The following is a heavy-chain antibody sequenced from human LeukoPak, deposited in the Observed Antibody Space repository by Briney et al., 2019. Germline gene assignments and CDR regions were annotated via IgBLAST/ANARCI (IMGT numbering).Heavy chain of an antibody. J-gene: IGHJ4*02. CDR3: AKDFGYDSSGSFFDY. V-gene: IGHV3-23*01. Sequence: HAGGSLRLSCAASGFTFSSYAMSWVRQAPGKGLEWVSAISGSGGSTYYADSVKGRFTIPRDNSKNTLYLQMNSLRAEDTAVYYCAKDFGYDSSGSFFDYWGQGTLVTVSS. D-gene: IGHD3-22*01. CDR2: ISGSGGST. CDR1: GFTFSSYA.